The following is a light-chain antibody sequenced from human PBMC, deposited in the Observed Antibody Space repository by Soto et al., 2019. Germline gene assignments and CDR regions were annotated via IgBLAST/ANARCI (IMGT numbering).Light chain of an antibody. CDR2: EVN. Sequence: QSVLAQPASVSGSPGQSITISCTGSSSDIGRYDFVSWYQQLPGKAPKLLLYEVNHRPSGVSDRFSGSKSGNTASLTISGLQADEEDHYYCCPYTSSPYLFRSATTVTVL. V-gene: IGLV2-14*01. J-gene: IGLJ1*01. CDR3: CPYTSSPYL. CDR1: SSDIGRYDF.